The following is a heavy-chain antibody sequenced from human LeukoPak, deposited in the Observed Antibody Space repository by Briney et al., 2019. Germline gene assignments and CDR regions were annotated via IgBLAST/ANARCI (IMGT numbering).Heavy chain of an antibody. CDR3: ARDYGTGRELDAFDI. D-gene: IGHD1-26*01. J-gene: IGHJ3*02. Sequence: GGSLRLSCAASGFTFSRYSMNWVRQAPGKGLEWVANIKQDGSEKYYVDSVKGRFTISRDNAKNSLYLQMNSLRAEDTAVYYCARDYGTGRELDAFDIWGQGTMVTVSS. V-gene: IGHV3-7*01. CDR2: IKQDGSEK. CDR1: GFTFSRYS.